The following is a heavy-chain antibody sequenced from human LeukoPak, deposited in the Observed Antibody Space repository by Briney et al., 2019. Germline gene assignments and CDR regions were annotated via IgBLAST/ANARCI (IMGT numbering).Heavy chain of an antibody. J-gene: IGHJ4*02. CDR1: GVSINTCCYY. Sequence: SETLSLTCDVSGVSINTCCYYWTWVRQPPGKGLEWIGYKYYSGSTRDNSSLRSRLTISVNTSKNQFSLRLTSVTAADTAVYYCARGRSYGFDFDSWGPGTLVIVSS. V-gene: IGHV4-61*01. CDR3: ARGRSYGFDFDS. D-gene: IGHD5-18*01. CDR2: KYYSGST.